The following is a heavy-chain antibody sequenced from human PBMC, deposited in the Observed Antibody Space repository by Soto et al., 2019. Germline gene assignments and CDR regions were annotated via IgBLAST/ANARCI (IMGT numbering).Heavy chain of an antibody. CDR1: GGYIISYY. V-gene: IGHV4-59*08. J-gene: IGHJ4*01. D-gene: IGHD4-17*01. CDR2: IYYSGST. CDR3: ATLPHYDDPNAGF. Sequence: SEPMSVTCTVAGGYIISYYWSWIRKPPGKGLEWIGYIYYSGSTNYNPSLKSRVTISVDTSKNQFSLKLSSVTAADTAVYYCATLPHYDDPNAGFWGHGILVTVSS.